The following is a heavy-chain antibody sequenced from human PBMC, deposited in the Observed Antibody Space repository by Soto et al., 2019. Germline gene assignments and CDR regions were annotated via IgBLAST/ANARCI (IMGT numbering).Heavy chain of an antibody. CDR3: ARHREDYDSRHAFDI. J-gene: IGHJ3*02. V-gene: IGHV5-51*01. CDR2: IYPGDSDT. CDR1: GYIFTSYR. Sequence: GESLKISCKCSGYIFTSYRIGRVRQMHWKGLEWMGIIYPGDSDTRYIPSFKGQVTISADKSISTAYLQWSSLKASDTAMYYCARHREDYDSRHAFDIWGQGTMVTVSS. D-gene: IGHD3-22*01.